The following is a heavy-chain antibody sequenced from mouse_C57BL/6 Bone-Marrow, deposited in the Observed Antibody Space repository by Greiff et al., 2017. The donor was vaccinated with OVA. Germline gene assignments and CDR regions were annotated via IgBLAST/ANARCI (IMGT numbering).Heavy chain of an antibody. CDR3: VRDYGSSPLDY. J-gene: IGHJ2*01. D-gene: IGHD1-1*01. CDR2: IRSKSNNYAT. V-gene: IGHV10-1*01. Sequence: EVQLVESGGGLVQPKGSLKLSCAASGFSFNTYAMNWVRQAPGTGLEWVARIRSKSNNYATYYADSVKDRFTISRDDSESMLYLHMNNLKTEDTAMYYCVRDYGSSPLDYWGQGTTLTVSS. CDR1: GFSFNTYA.